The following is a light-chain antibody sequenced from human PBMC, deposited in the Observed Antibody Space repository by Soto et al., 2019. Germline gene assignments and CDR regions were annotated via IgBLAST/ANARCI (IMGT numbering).Light chain of an antibody. J-gene: IGKJ2*02. Sequence: DIQMTQSPSTLSASVGDTVTITCRASQSFGSCLAWYQQKPGRAPKLLIYDISTLEYGVPSRFSGSGSGTEFTLTISSLQPDDFATYYCQQYNTSPSTFGQGTKVDIK. CDR2: DIS. V-gene: IGKV1-5*01. CDR1: QSFGSC. CDR3: QQYNTSPST.